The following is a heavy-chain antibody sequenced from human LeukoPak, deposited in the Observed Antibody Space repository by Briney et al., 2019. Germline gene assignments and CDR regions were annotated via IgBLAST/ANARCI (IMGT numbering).Heavy chain of an antibody. D-gene: IGHD6-19*01. V-gene: IGHV1-3*01. J-gene: IGHJ4*02. CDR3: ARDIGSSGWSFDY. Sequence: ASVKVSCKASGGTFSSYAISWVRRAPGQGLEWMGWINAGNGNTKYSQEFQGRVTITRDASASTAYMELSSLRSEDTAVYYCARDIGSSGWSFDYWGQGTLVTVSS. CDR1: GGTFSSYA. CDR2: INAGNGNT.